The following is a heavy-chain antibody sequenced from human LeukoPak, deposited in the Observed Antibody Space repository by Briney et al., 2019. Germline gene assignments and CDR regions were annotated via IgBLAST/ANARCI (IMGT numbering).Heavy chain of an antibody. V-gene: IGHV1-18*01. J-gene: IGHJ4*02. CDR1: GYTFTSYG. Sequence: RASVKVSCKASGYTFTSYGISWVRQAPGQGLEWMGWISAYNGNTNYAQKLQGRATMTTDTSTSTAYMELRSLRSDDTAVYYCARSSGAREPHQLLIESYCGDDCYDGYWGQGTLVTVSS. D-gene: IGHD2-21*02. CDR2: ISAYNGNT. CDR3: ARSSGAREPHQLLIESYCGDDCYDGY.